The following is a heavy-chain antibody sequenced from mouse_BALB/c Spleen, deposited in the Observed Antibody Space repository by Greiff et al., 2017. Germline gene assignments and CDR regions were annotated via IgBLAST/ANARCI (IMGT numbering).Heavy chain of an antibody. J-gene: IGHJ3*01. CDR3: ASTVSAWFAY. Sequence: QVQLQQSGPGLVAPSQSLSITCTVYGFSLTSYGVHWVRQPPGKGLEWLGVIWAGGSTNYNSALMSRLSISKDNSKSQVFLKMNSLQTDDTAMYYCASTVSAWFAYWGQGTLVTVSA. D-gene: IGHD1-1*01. CDR2: IWAGGST. CDR1: GFSLTSYG. V-gene: IGHV2-9*02.